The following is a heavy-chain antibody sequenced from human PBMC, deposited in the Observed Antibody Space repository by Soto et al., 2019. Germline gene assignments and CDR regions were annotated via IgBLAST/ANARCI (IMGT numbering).Heavy chain of an antibody. V-gene: IGHV3-15*07. Sequence: EVQLVESGGGLVQPGGSLRLSCAASGFSITNTWMHWVRQAPGKGLEWVGRVKSKADGGTADYAAPVKGRFTVSRDDSKNTQYLQMNSLKMEDTAVYYCNSVPDLWGGHTPLWGQGTLVTVSS. CDR1: GFSITNTW. CDR2: VKSKADGGTA. D-gene: IGHD3-3*01. J-gene: IGHJ4*02. CDR3: NSVPDLWGGHTPL.